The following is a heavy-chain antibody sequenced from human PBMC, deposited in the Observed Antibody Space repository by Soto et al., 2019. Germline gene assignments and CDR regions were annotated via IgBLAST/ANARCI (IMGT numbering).Heavy chain of an antibody. CDR2: IITLFGTS. D-gene: IGHD2-21*02. Sequence: VQLMQSGAEVKKPGSSVKVSCKASGGTFSSHSINWVRQAPGQGLEWMGGIITLFGTSNYAENFQGRVTITADQSTSTAYMALNSLTSDDTAVYYCAREVGYGDVSAALQDWGQGILDPGSS. J-gene: IGHJ4*02. CDR3: AREVGYGDVSAALQD. V-gene: IGHV1-69*01. CDR1: GGTFSSHS.